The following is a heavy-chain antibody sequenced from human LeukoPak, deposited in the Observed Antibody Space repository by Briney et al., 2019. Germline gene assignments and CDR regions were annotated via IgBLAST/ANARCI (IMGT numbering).Heavy chain of an antibody. CDR1: GFTFSSYA. V-gene: IGHV3-23*01. Sequence: GGSLRLSCAASGFTFSSYAMSWVRQAPGKGLEWVSASSGSGGSTYYADSVKGRCTISRDNSKNTLYLPMNSLRADDKAVYYCAKTSSATLTGYPTAFDYWGQGTLVTVSS. J-gene: IGHJ4*02. CDR2: SSGSGGST. CDR3: AKTSSATLTGYPTAFDY. D-gene: IGHD3-9*01.